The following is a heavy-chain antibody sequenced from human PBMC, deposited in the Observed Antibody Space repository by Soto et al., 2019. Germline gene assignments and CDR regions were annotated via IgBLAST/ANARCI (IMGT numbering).Heavy chain of an antibody. CDR1: GGSLSSYY. J-gene: IGHJ5*02. CDR2: IYYSGST. D-gene: IGHD3-9*01. Sequence: SETLSLTCTVSGGSLSSYYWSWIRQPPGKGLEWIGYIYYSGSTNYNPSLKSRVTISVDTSKNQFSLKLSSVTAADTAVYYCARHEDSPDILTAGWFDPWGQGTLVTVSS. CDR3: ARHEDSPDILTAGWFDP. V-gene: IGHV4-59*08.